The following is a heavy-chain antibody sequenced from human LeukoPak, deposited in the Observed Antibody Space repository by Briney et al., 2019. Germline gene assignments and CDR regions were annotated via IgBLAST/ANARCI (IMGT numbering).Heavy chain of an antibody. D-gene: IGHD1-26*01. CDR3: AKGSSGSYSQPPGY. Sequence: GRSLRLSCAASGFTFSSYGMHWVRQAPGKGLEWVAVISYDGSNKYYADSVKGRFTISRDNSKNTLYLQMNSLRAEDTAVYYCAKGSSGSYSQPPGYWGQGTLVTVSS. J-gene: IGHJ4*02. CDR2: ISYDGSNK. V-gene: IGHV3-30*18. CDR1: GFTFSSYG.